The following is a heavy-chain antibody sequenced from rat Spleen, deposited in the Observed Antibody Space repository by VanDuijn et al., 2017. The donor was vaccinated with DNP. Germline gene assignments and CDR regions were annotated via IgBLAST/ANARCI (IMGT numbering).Heavy chain of an antibody. V-gene: IGHV5-7*01. J-gene: IGHJ2*01. D-gene: IGHD1-11*01. CDR1: GFTFSDYN. Sequence: EVQLVESGGGLVPPGKSLKLSCAASGFTFSDYNMVWVRQAPKKGLEWVATIIYDGSRTYFRDSVKGRFTGSRDNAKSTLYLQMISLRSEDTATYYCTRLRGPFDYWGQGVMVTVSS. CDR2: IIYDGSRT. CDR3: TRLRGPFDY.